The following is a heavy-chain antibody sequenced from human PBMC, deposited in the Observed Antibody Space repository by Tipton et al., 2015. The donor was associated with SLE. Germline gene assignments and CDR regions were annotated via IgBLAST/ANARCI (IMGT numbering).Heavy chain of an antibody. Sequence: TLSLTCAVYGGSVSGHYWSWIRQPPGKGLEWIGEINHSGRTNYNPSLKSRVTISVDTSKNQFSLKLSSVTAADTAVYYCARGGYKNLSFDYWGQGTLVTVSS. CDR2: INHSGRT. CDR3: ARGGYKNLSFDY. CDR1: GGSVSGHY. D-gene: IGHD5-12*01. J-gene: IGHJ4*02. V-gene: IGHV4-34*01.